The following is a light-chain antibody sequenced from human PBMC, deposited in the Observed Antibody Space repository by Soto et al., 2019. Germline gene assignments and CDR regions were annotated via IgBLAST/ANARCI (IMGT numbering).Light chain of an antibody. CDR1: QGISNY. CDR3: QKYNSAQIT. CDR2: AAS. J-gene: IGKJ5*01. Sequence: DLQMTQSPSSLSASFGDRVTLTCRASQGISNYLAWYQQKPGKVPKLLIYAASTLQSGVPSRFSGSGSGTDVTLTISSLQTEDVATYYCQKYNSAQITFGQGTRLEIK. V-gene: IGKV1-27*01.